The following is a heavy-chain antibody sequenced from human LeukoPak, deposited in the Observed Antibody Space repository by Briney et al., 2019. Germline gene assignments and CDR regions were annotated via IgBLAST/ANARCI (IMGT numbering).Heavy chain of an antibody. V-gene: IGHV3-23*01. Sequence: GGSLRLSCAASGFTFSSYAMSWVRQAPGKGLDWVSAISGSGDSTYYSDSVKGRFTISRDNSKNTLYVQMNSLRAEDTAVYYCAKPLVSDYYDSSGYWGYWGQGTLVTVSS. CDR2: ISGSGDST. CDR3: AKPLVSDYYDSSGYWGY. J-gene: IGHJ4*02. CDR1: GFTFSSYA. D-gene: IGHD3-22*01.